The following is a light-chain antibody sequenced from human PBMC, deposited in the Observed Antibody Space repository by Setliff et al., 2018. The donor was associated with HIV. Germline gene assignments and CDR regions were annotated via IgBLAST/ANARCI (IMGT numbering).Light chain of an antibody. J-gene: IGLJ1*01. V-gene: IGLV3-21*03. Sequence: SYELTQPPSVSVAPGKTARTTCGGNNIGSKSVHWYQQKPGQAPVLVVYDDNDRPSGIPERFSGSNSGNTATLTISRVEAGDEADYYCQVWDSSSDHHVFGTGTKVTV. CDR2: DDN. CDR1: NIGSKS. CDR3: QVWDSSSDHHV.